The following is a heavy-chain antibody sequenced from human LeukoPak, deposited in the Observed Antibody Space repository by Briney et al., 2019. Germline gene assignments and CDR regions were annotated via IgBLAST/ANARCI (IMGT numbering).Heavy chain of an antibody. D-gene: IGHD3-22*01. J-gene: IGHJ6*02. CDR3: ARDMVYDSSGLYRFWMDV. Sequence: GGTLRLSCAASGFSLSGHWMYWVRQVSGEGLVWISHIKSDGSDTTYADSVKRRFIISSNNAKHTPYMQMSSLTAENTAVYCCARDMVYDSSGLYRFWMDVWGRGTTVTVSS. CDR1: GFSLSGHW. CDR2: IKSDGSDT. V-gene: IGHV3-74*01.